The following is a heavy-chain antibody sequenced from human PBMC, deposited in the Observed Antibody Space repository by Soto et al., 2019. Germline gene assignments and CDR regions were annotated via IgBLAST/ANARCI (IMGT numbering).Heavy chain of an antibody. Sequence: SVKVSCKASGGTYSSYAFSWVRQAPGQGLEWMGGIIRICHTPTYAQKFQGRVTITADESKSTAYMELISLRSDDTAVYYCVHRRDGYNSAFFESWGQGTLVTVSS. CDR3: VHRRDGYNSAFFES. D-gene: IGHD5-12*01. V-gene: IGHV1-69*13. CDR2: IIRICHTP. J-gene: IGHJ4*02. CDR1: GGTYSSYA.